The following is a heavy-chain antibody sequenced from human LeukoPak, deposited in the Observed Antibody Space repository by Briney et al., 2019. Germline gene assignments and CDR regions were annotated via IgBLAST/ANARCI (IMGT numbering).Heavy chain of an antibody. CDR2: IKQDGSEK. D-gene: IGHD1-26*01. CDR3: ARDSGSYYNPYYFDY. J-gene: IGHJ4*02. V-gene: IGHV3-7*01. CDR1: GFTFSSYR. Sequence: GGSLRLSCAASGFTFSSYRMSWVRQAPGKGLEWVANIKQDGSEKYYVDSVKGRFTISRDNAKNSLYLQMNSLRAEDTAVYYCARDSGSYYNPYYFDYWGQGTLVTVSS.